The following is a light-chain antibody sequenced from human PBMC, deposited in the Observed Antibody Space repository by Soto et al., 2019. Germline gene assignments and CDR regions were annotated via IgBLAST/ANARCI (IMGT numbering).Light chain of an antibody. Sequence: EIVLTQSPATLSLSPGERATLSCRASQSVSSYLAWYQQKPGHAPRLLIYDASTRTAGSTAMFSGSWSATYFTLTISRLEPEDFAFYYCQHRINWPAHFGGGTKVEIK. J-gene: IGKJ4*01. CDR1: QSVSSY. CDR2: DAS. CDR3: QHRINWPAH. V-gene: IGKV3-11*01.